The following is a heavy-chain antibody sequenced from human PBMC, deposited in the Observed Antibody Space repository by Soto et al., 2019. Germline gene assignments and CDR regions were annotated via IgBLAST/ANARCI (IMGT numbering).Heavy chain of an antibody. D-gene: IGHD3-16*01. CDR1: GFTFDDYA. V-gene: IGHV3-9*01. CDR2: ISWNSGRI. Sequence: GGSLRLSCAASGFTFDDYAMYWVRQVPGQGLEWVSGISWNSGRIGYADSVKGRFTISRDNAKNSLYLQMNSLRPEDTALYYCTKARLWGGDGYNSYYYNAMDVWGTGTTVTVSS. J-gene: IGHJ6*04. CDR3: TKARLWGGDGYNSYYYNAMDV.